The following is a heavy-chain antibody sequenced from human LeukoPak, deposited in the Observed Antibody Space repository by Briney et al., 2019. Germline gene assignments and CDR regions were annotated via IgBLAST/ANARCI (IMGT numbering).Heavy chain of an antibody. CDR3: ARDNKDYCSSTSCYTISPLLSLDY. V-gene: IGHV1-18*01. D-gene: IGHD2-2*02. Sequence: ASVKVSCKASGYTFTSYGISWVRQAPGQGLEWMGWISAYNGNTNYAQKLQGRVTMTTDTSTSTAYMELRSLRSDDTAVYYCARDNKDYCSSTSCYTISPLLSLDYWGQGTLVTVSS. J-gene: IGHJ4*02. CDR1: GYTFTSYG. CDR2: ISAYNGNT.